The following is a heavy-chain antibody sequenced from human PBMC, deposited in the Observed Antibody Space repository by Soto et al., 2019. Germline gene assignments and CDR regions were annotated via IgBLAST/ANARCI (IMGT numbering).Heavy chain of an antibody. Sequence: PGGSLRLSCAASGFTFSSYSMNWVRQAPGKGLEWVSSISSSSSYIYYADSVKGRFTISRDNAKNSLYLQMNSLRAEDTAVYYCARDETVYGDYDPLKYFQHWGQGTLVTVSS. CDR3: ARDETVYGDYDPLKYFQH. J-gene: IGHJ1*01. CDR2: ISSSSSYI. D-gene: IGHD4-17*01. V-gene: IGHV3-21*01. CDR1: GFTFSSYS.